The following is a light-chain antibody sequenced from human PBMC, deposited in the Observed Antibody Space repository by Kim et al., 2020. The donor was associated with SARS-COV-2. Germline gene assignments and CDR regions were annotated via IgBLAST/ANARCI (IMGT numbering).Light chain of an antibody. CDR1: QSLGTY. V-gene: IGKV1-39*01. Sequence: DIQVTQSPSSLSASVGDRLTITCRASQSLGTYLNWFQQKPGKAPKLLIYAASTLQSGVPSRFSGSGSGTDFTLTVSSLQPEDFATYYCQQSYDSWTFGQGTKVEIK. J-gene: IGKJ1*01. CDR3: QQSYDSWT. CDR2: AAS.